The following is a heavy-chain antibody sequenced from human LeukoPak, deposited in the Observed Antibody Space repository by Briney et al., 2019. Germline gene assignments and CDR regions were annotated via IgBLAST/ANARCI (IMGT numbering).Heavy chain of an antibody. D-gene: IGHD6-19*01. J-gene: IGHJ4*02. V-gene: IGHV4-34*01. Sequence: SETLSLTCAVSGDSFSNYFWNWIRQSPGKGLEWIGEINYSGTTNYNPSLKSRVTVSVDPAKNQLSLKLRSVTAADTAVYYCARGGGVAVADYFFDLWGQGTLVTVSS. CDR2: INYSGTT. CDR3: ARGGGVAVADYFFDL. CDR1: GDSFSNYF.